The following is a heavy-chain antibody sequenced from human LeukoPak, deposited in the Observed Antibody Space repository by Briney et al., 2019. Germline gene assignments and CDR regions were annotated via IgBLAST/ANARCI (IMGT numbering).Heavy chain of an antibody. CDR3: ARAVAAAGSY. Sequence: PGGSLRLSCAASGFTLSSYWISWVRQAPGKGLEWVANIKQDGSEKYYVGSVKGRFTISGDNAKDTVYLQMNSLRAEDTAVYYCARAVAAAGSYWGQGTLVTVSS. CDR1: GFTLSSYW. CDR2: IKQDGSEK. D-gene: IGHD6-13*01. V-gene: IGHV3-7*04. J-gene: IGHJ4*02.